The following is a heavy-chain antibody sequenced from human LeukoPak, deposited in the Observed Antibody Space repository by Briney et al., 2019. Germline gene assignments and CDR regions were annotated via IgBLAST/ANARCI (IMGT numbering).Heavy chain of an antibody. V-gene: IGHV4-4*07. D-gene: IGHD5-12*01. CDR1: GGSISSYY. CDR3: ARDRRYSGYDGLDY. J-gene: IGHJ4*02. Sequence: SETLSLTCTVSGGSISSYYWSWIRQPAGKGLEWIGRIYTSGSTSYNSSLKSRVTMSVDTSKNQFSLKLSSVTAADTAVYYCARDRRYSGYDGLDYWGQGTLVTVSA. CDR2: IYTSGST.